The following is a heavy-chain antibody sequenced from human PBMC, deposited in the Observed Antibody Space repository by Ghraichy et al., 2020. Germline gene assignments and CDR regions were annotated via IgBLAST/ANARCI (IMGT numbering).Heavy chain of an antibody. CDR2: IKSETEGGTT. D-gene: IGHD2-2*01. J-gene: IGHJ4*02. CDR3: TRGYCSSTSCYIGY. Sequence: GESLRLSCAASGFTFSNAWMNWVRQAPGKGLEWVGRIKSETEGGTTDYAAPLKGRFTISRDDSKNTLYLQMNSLKTEDTAVYYCTRGYCSSTSCYIGYWGQGTLVTVSS. V-gene: IGHV3-15*01. CDR1: GFTFSNAW.